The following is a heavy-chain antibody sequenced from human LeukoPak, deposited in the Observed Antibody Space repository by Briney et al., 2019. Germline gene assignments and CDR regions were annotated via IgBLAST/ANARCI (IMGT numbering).Heavy chain of an antibody. CDR3: ARGGAWFGESYDY. Sequence: GGSLRLSCAASGFTFSSYSMNWVRQAPGKGPEWVSSISSSSSYIYYADSVKGRFTISRDNAKNSLYLQMNSLRAEDTAVYYCARGGAWFGESYDYWGQGTLVTVSS. CDR2: ISSSSSYI. D-gene: IGHD3-10*01. J-gene: IGHJ4*02. CDR1: GFTFSSYS. V-gene: IGHV3-21*01.